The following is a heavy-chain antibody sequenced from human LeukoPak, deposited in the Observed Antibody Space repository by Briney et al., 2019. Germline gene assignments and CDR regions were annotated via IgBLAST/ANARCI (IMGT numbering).Heavy chain of an antibody. J-gene: IGHJ3*02. CDR2: IYYSGST. Sequence: KSSETLSLTCTVSGGSISSYYWSWIRQPPGKGLEWIGYIYYSGSTNYNPSLKSRVTISVDTSKNQFSLKLSSVTAADTAVYYCVRHLSAGRPAFDIWGQGTMVTVSS. V-gene: IGHV4-59*08. D-gene: IGHD2-15*01. CDR1: GGSISSYY. CDR3: VRHLSAGRPAFDI.